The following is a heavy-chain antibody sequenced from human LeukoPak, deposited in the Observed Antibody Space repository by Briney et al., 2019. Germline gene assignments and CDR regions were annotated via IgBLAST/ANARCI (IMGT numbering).Heavy chain of an antibody. J-gene: IGHJ5*02. CDR1: GGTFSSYA. V-gene: IGHV1-69*05. D-gene: IGHD2-15*01. CDR2: IIPIFGTA. Sequence: ASVKVSCKASGGTFSSYAISWVRQAPGQGLEWMGRIIPIFGTANYAQKFQARVTITTDESTSTAYMELSSLRSEDTAVYYCAREVGGNWFDPWGQGTLVTVSS. CDR3: AREVGGNWFDP.